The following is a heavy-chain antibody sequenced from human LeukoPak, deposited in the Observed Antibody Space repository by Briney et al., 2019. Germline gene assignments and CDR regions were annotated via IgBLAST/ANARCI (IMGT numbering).Heavy chain of an antibody. V-gene: IGHV1-69*06. Sequence: ASVKVSCKASGSSFSFYGITWVRQGPGQGLEWVGGFSTIFGSSNYAQRFQGRVTITADKATSTAYMELGSLTSEDTAMYSCARGRQYSSSLDTFDIWGQGTVVTVSS. D-gene: IGHD6-6*01. CDR1: GSSFSFYG. CDR3: ARGRQYSSSLDTFDI. CDR2: FSTIFGSS. J-gene: IGHJ3*02.